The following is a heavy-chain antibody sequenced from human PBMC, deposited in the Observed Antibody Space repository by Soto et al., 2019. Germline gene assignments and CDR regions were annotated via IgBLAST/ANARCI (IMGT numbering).Heavy chain of an antibody. D-gene: IGHD5-12*01. CDR1: GGSISSYY. CDR2: IYYSGST. J-gene: IGHJ4*02. V-gene: IGHV4-59*01. Sequence: SETLSLTCTVSGGSISSYYWSWIRQPPGKGLEWIGYIYYSGSTNYNPSLKSRVTISVDTSKNQFSLKLSSVTAADTAVYYCARGSDIVATYPFDYWGQGTLVTVSS. CDR3: ARGSDIVATYPFDY.